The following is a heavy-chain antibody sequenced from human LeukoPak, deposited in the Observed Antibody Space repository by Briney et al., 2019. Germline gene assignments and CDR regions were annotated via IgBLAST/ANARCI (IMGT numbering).Heavy chain of an antibody. D-gene: IGHD6-13*01. CDR3: ARVTGYMTEDYFDY. V-gene: IGHV4-59*07. CDR2: IYYSGSI. CDR1: ARSIRSYY. Sequence: SDTLPFTFPGSARSIRSYYWSWIRQPPGHGLEWIGYIYYSGSINYIPSLKSRVTISVDTSKNQFSLKLSSVTAADTAVYYCARVTGYMTEDYFDYWGQGTLITVSS. J-gene: IGHJ4*02.